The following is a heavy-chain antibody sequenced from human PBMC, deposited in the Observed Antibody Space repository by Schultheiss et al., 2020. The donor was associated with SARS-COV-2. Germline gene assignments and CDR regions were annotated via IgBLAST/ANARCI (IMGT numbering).Heavy chain of an antibody. CDR1: GFTFGRYA. Sequence: GGSLRLSCAASGFTFGRYAMHWVRQAPGKGLVWVSRINSDGSSTSYADSVKGRFTISRDNAKNTLYLQMNSLRAEDTAVYYCARDQRSDYGDYVDGVGGGVDIWGQGTMVTVSS. CDR2: INSDGSST. CDR3: ARDQRSDYGDYVDGVGGGVDI. J-gene: IGHJ3*02. D-gene: IGHD4-17*01. V-gene: IGHV3-74*01.